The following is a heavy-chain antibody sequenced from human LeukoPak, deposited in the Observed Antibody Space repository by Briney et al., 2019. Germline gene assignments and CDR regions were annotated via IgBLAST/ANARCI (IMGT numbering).Heavy chain of an antibody. CDR1: GGSISSGDYY. J-gene: IGHJ4*02. Sequence: SETLSLTCTVSGGSISSGDYYWSWIRQPPGKGLEWIGYIYYSGSTYYNPSLKSRVTISVDTSKNQFSLKLSSVTAADTAVYYCAGGYSSSNRLYYFDYWGQGTLVTVSS. CDR2: IYYSGST. CDR3: AGGYSSSNRLYYFDY. V-gene: IGHV4-30-4*02. D-gene: IGHD6-6*01.